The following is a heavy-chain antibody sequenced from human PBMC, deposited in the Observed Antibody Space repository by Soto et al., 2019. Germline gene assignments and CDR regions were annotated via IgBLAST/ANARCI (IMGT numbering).Heavy chain of an antibody. J-gene: IGHJ4*02. D-gene: IGHD5-18*01. Sequence: PSETLSLTCTVSGGSISSSSYYWGWIRQPPGKGLEWIGSIYYSGSTYYNPSLKSRVTISVDTSKNQFSLKLSSVTAADTAVHYCSRDIMVTPVYWGQGTLVTVSS. CDR1: GGSISSSSYY. CDR2: IYYSGST. V-gene: IGHV4-39*02. CDR3: SRDIMVTPVY.